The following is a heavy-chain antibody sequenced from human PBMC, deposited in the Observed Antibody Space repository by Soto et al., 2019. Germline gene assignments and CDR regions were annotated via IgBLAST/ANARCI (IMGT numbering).Heavy chain of an antibody. CDR3: AKLVVPTSSWFDP. D-gene: IGHD2-21*01. V-gene: IGHV4-39*01. Sequence: QLQLRESGPGLVKPSETLSLTCTVSGGSIGYSNYYWGWIRQPPGKAVEWIGTIYYSGSTYYNPSLKSRVTMSVDTSKNQFSLKLTSVAAADTAVYYCAKLVVPTSSWFDPWGQGTLVTVSS. J-gene: IGHJ5*02. CDR1: GGSIGYSNYY. CDR2: IYYSGST.